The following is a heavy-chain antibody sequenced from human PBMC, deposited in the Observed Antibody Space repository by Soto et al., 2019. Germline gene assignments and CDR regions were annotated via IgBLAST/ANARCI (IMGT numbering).Heavy chain of an antibody. Sequence: GGSLRLSCAASGFRFDDYNMHWVRQAPGKGLEWVSFISWNGANTFYADSVKGRFTISRDSSKKSVSLQINSLRSEDTALYYSARETFSYGFALDVWRQGTPLTVSS. CDR1: GFRFDDYN. CDR2: ISWNGANT. V-gene: IGHV3-43*01. J-gene: IGHJ6*02. D-gene: IGHD3-16*01. CDR3: ARETFSYGFALDV.